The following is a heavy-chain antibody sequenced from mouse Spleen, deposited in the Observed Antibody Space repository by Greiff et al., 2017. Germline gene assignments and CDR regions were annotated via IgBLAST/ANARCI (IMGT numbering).Heavy chain of an antibody. Sequence: VQLQQSGAELVKPGASVKLSCTASGFNLKAYYMHWVKQRTEQGLEWIGRIVPEDGVTNFAPKFQGKATITADTSSNTAYLQLSSLTSEDTAVDYCARMGAYWGQGTLVTVSA. D-gene: IGHD2-3*01. V-gene: IGHV14-2*01. CDR1: GFNLKAYY. CDR2: IVPEDGVT. J-gene: IGHJ3*01. CDR3: ARMGAY.